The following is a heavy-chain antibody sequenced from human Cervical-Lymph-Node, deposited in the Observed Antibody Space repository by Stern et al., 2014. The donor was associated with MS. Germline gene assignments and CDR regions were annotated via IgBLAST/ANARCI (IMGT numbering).Heavy chain of an antibody. CDR3: TRMPTDSSGWYVCGMDV. V-gene: IGHV3-74*02. Sequence: VQLVQSGGGLVQPGGSLRLSCAASGFTFSSYWMHWVRQIPGKGLVWVSRLNGDGRQTNYVDSAKGRFTISRDNARNTLYLQMNSLRVEDTATYFCTRMPTDSSGWYVCGMDVWGQGTTVTVSS. CDR2: LNGDGRQT. CDR1: GFTFSSYW. D-gene: IGHD6-19*01. J-gene: IGHJ6*02.